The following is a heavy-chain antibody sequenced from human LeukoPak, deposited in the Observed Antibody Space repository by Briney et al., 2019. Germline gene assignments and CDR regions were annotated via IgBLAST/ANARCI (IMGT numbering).Heavy chain of an antibody. V-gene: IGHV5-51*01. D-gene: IGHD3-16*01. CDR1: GYTFTSFW. CDR2: IYPTDSTT. CDR3: ARRGGAADFDY. J-gene: IGHJ4*02. Sequence: GESLKISCKGSGYTFTSFWIAWVRQMPGKGLEYMGFIYPTDSTTTYSPSFQGQVTMSVDKSINTAYLQWSSLNASDTAMYYCARRGGAADFDYWGQGTLVTVSS.